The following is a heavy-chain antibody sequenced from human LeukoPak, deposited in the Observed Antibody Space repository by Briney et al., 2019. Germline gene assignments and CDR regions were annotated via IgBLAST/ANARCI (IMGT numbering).Heavy chain of an antibody. CDR3: ARGASGSGTASDY. V-gene: IGHV3-74*01. Sequence: GSLRLSCAASGFTFSSYWMHWVRHAPGKGLGWVSRINSGGSRTNYADSVKGGFTISRDKAKKTLHMQMKRLREEDTAVYYCARGASGSGTASDYWGQGTLVTVSS. D-gene: IGHD3-10*01. CDR2: INSGGSRT. J-gene: IGHJ4*02. CDR1: GFTFSSYW.